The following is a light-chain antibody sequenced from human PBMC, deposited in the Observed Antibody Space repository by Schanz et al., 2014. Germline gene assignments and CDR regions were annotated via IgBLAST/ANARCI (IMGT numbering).Light chain of an antibody. CDR3: GSYRRGSPLVV. CDR2: DVS. CDR1: SSDIGGYNY. V-gene: IGLV2-14*03. J-gene: IGLJ2*01. Sequence: QSVLTQPASVSGSRGQSITISCAGTSSDIGGYNYVSWFQHHPGIAPKLVIFDVSNRPSGVSNRFSGSKSGNTASLTISGLQAEDEADYYCGSYRRGSPLVVFGGGTKLTVL.